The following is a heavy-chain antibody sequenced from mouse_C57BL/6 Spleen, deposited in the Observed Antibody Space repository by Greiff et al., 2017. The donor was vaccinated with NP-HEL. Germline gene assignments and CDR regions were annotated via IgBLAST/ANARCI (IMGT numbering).Heavy chain of an antibody. D-gene: IGHD1-1*01. CDR1: GYTFTSYT. CDR3: ARFTTVGYFDY. V-gene: IGHV1-4*01. Sequence: VQLQQSGAELARPGASVKMSCKASGYTFTSYTMHWVKQRPGQGLEWIGYINPSSGYTKYNQKFKDKATLTADKSSSTAYMQLSSLTSEDSAVYYCARFTTVGYFDYWGQGTTLTVSS. CDR2: INPSSGYT. J-gene: IGHJ2*01.